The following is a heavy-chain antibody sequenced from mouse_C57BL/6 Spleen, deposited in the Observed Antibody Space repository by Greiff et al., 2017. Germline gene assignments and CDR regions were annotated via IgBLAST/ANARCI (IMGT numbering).Heavy chain of an antibody. V-gene: IGHV1-55*01. CDR2: IYPGSGST. CDR3: ARADSNYPYYYAMDY. CDR1: GYTFTSYW. J-gene: IGHJ4*01. Sequence: VQLQQPGAELVKPGASVKMSCKASGYTFTSYWITWVKQRPGQGLEWIGDIYPGSGSTNYNEKFKSKATLTVDTSSSTAYMQLSSLTSEDSAVXYCARADSNYPYYYAMDYWGQGTSVTVSS. D-gene: IGHD2-5*01.